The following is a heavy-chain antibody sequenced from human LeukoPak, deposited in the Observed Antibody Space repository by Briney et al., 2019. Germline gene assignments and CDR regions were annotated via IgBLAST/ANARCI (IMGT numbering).Heavy chain of an antibody. J-gene: IGHJ4*02. D-gene: IGHD2-15*01. CDR1: GFTFSNYW. V-gene: IGHV3-74*01. CDR2: IKSDGTRT. Sequence: GGSLRLSCAASGFTFSNYWMHWVRQAPGKGLVWVSRIKSDGTRTDYADSVKGRFTISRDNAKNTLYLQMNSLRAEDTAVYYCARELPFDYWGQGTLVTVSS. CDR3: ARELPFDY.